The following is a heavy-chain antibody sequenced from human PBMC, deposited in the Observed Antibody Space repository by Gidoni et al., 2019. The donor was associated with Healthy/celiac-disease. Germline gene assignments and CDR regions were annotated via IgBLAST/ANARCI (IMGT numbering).Heavy chain of an antibody. V-gene: IGHV3-53*04. CDR2: IYSGGST. CDR1: GFTVSSNY. J-gene: IGHJ4*02. D-gene: IGHD1-26*01. Sequence: EVQLVESGGGLVQPGGSLRLSCAASGFTVSSNYMSWVRQAPGKGLEWVAVIYSGGSTYYADSVKGRFTISRHNYKKTLYLKMNSMRAEDTAVYYCARGGSYYFDYWGQGTLVTVSS. CDR3: ARGGSYYFDY.